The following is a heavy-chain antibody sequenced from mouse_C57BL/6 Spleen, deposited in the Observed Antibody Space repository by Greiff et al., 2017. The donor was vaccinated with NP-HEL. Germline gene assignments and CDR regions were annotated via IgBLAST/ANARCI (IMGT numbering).Heavy chain of an antibody. J-gene: IGHJ4*01. CDR3: ARIRSPYAMDY. V-gene: IGHV5-16*01. Sequence: EVKLVESEGGLVQPGSSMKLSCTASGFTFSDYYMAWVRQVPEKGLEWVANINYDGSSTYYLDSLKSRFIISRDNAKNILYLQMSSLKSEDTATYYCARIRSPYAMDYWGQGTSGTVSS. CDR1: GFTFSDYY. CDR2: INYDGSST.